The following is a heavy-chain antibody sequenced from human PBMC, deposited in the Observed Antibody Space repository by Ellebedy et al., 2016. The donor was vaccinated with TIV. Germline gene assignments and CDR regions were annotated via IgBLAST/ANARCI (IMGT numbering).Heavy chain of an antibody. D-gene: IGHD1-1*01. V-gene: IGHV6-1*01. CDR1: GDSVSSNSVA. J-gene: IGHJ6*02. Sequence: SQTLSLTCGISGDSVSSNSVAWNWIRQSPSRGLEWLGRTYFRSKWYNDYAASVKSRVTINPDTSKNQFSLQLNSVTPEDTAVYYCARDPRDWSDHRGDHYYNAMDVWGQGTTVTVSS. CDR2: TYFRSKWYN. CDR3: ARDPRDWSDHRGDHYYNAMDV.